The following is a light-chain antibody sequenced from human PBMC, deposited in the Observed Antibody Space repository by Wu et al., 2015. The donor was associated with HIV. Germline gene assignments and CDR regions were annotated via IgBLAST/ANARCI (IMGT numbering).Light chain of an antibody. CDR1: QGMSSY. J-gene: IGKJ2*01. V-gene: IGKV1-9*01. CDR3: QQLKYVNPLT. CDR2: TAS. Sequence: DIQLTQSPSFLSASVGDRVTITCRASQGMSSYLAWYQQKPGEAPKLLIYTASTLQTGVPSRFSGSGSGTEFTLTISSLQPEDFATYYCQQLKYVNPLTFGPGTKLEIK.